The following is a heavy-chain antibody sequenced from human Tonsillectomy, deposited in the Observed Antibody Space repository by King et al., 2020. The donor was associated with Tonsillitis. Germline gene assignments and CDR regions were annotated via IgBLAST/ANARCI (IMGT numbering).Heavy chain of an antibody. D-gene: IGHD2-2*01. Sequence: QLVQSGAEVKKPGASVKVSCKASGYTFIFYDINWVRQATGQGLEWMGWINPNSGNTGYARKFQGRVTMTRNTSISTAYMELRSLKSEETAVYYCARGDLGYCSSTRCSSVDYWGQGTLVTVSS. CDR1: GYTFIFYD. CDR2: INPNSGNT. V-gene: IGHV1-8*01. CDR3: ARGDLGYCSSTRCSSVDY. J-gene: IGHJ4*02.